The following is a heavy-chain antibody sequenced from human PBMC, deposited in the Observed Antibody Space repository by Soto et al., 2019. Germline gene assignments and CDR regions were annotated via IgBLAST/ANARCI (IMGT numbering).Heavy chain of an antibody. Sequence: PGRSLRLSCAASGFTFSSYWMSWVRQAPGKGLEWVANIKQDGSEKYYVDSVKGRFTISRDNAKNSLYLQMNSLRAEDTAVYYCARSFSIVVVVAADRGYFDLWGRGTLVTVSS. CDR2: IKQDGSEK. CDR3: ARSFSIVVVVAADRGYFDL. CDR1: GFTFSSYW. D-gene: IGHD2-15*01. J-gene: IGHJ2*01. V-gene: IGHV3-7*01.